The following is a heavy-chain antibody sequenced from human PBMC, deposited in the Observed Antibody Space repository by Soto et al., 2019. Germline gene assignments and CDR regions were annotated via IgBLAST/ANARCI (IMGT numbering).Heavy chain of an antibody. CDR2: IHYSGST. CDR1: GGSIISHY. D-gene: IGHD3-10*01. J-gene: IGHJ5*02. Sequence: PSETLSLTCSVSGGSIISHYWSWIRQPPGKGLEWIGYIHYSGSTDYNPSLKSRLIISRDKSKNTVDLQMNSLRAEDTAVYYCAKVGPYDSGSYMLRYNWFGPWGPGTLVTV. V-gene: IGHV4-59*11. CDR3: AKVGPYDSGSYMLRYNWFGP.